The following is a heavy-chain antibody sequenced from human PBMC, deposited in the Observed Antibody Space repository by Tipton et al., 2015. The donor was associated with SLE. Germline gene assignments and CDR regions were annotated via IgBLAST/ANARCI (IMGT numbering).Heavy chain of an antibody. CDR2: INHSGST. D-gene: IGHD5-18*01. V-gene: IGHV4-34*01. J-gene: IGHJ4*02. CDR1: GGSFSGYY. Sequence: TLSLTCAVYGGSFSGYYWSWIRQPPGKGLEWIGEINHSGSTNYNPSLKSRVTISVDTSKNQFSLKLSSVTAADTAVYYCARGPAYSYGPGLGYFDYWGQGTLVTVSS. CDR3: ARGPAYSYGPGLGYFDY.